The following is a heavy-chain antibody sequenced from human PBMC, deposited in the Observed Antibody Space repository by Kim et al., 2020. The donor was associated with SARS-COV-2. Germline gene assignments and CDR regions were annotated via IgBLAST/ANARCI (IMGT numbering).Heavy chain of an antibody. J-gene: IGHJ4*02. CDR2: IYTSGST. CDR3: ARVVSYYDFWSGSRTYYFDY. CDR1: GGSISSYY. D-gene: IGHD3-3*01. V-gene: IGHV4-4*07. Sequence: SETLSLTCTVSGGSISSYYWSWIRQPAGKGLEWIGRIYTSGSTNYNPSLKSRVTMSVDTSKNQFSLELSSVTAADTAVYYCARVVSYYDFWSGSRTYYFDYWGQGTLVTVSS.